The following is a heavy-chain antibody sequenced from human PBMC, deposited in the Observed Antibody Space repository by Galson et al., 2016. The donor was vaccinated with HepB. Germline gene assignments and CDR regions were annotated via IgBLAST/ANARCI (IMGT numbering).Heavy chain of an antibody. CDR3: ARDYLTYTGSYLYS. D-gene: IGHD1-26*01. CDR1: GFTFSSYW. Sequence: SLRLSCAAPGFTFSSYWMHWVRQVPGKGLVMVARTNTDGSDTGYADSVKGRFTISRDNAKNTLYLQMNTLRAEDTAVYYCARDYLTYTGSYLYSWGQGTLVTVSS. CDR2: TNTDGSDT. V-gene: IGHV3-74*01. J-gene: IGHJ4*02.